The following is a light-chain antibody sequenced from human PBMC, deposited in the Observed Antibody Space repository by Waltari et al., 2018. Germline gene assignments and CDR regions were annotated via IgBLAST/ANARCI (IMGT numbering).Light chain of an antibody. CDR3: QQRKYWPPLT. Sequence: EIVLTQSPATLSLSPGERATLSCRASQSVNSYLAWYQQKPGQAPRPLIYDGSRRASGIPARFSGSGSGTDFTLTIGSLEPEDSAVYYCQQRKYWPPLTFGGGTKVEIK. J-gene: IGKJ4*01. CDR2: DGS. V-gene: IGKV3-11*01. CDR1: QSVNSY.